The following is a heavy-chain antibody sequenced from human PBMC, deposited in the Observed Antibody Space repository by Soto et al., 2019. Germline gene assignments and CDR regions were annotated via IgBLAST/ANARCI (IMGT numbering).Heavy chain of an antibody. V-gene: IGHV3-23*01. CDR2: IGASGDIT. Sequence: PXGSLRLSCAASGXSFTNFAMGWVRQAPGKGLEWVAGIGASGDITWYADSVKGRLSISRDNSKNKLYLQLNSIRFEDTAVYYCAKDDFTDRGDDYFDYWGPGTLGTVS. CDR1: GXSFTNFA. J-gene: IGHJ4*02. CDR3: AKDDFTDRGDDYFDY. D-gene: IGHD2-21*02.